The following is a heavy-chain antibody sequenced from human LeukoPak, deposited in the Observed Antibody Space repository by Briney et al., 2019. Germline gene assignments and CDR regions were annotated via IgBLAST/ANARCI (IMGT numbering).Heavy chain of an antibody. CDR2: ISSTGST. CDR3: ARLGHTQDAFDI. V-gene: IGHV4-59*12. CDR1: DDSITMYY. Sequence: SETLSLTCTVSDDSITMYYWTWIRQPPGKGLEWIGYISSTGSTYYNLSLKSRLSISSDTSKNQFSLNLSSVTAADTAVFYCARLGHTQDAFDIWGQGTVVTVSS. D-gene: IGHD1-26*01. J-gene: IGHJ3*02.